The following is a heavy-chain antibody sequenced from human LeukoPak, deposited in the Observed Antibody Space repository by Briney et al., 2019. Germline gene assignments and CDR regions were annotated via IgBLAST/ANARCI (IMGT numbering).Heavy chain of an antibody. CDR2: IYTSGST. Sequence: SETLSLTCTVSGGSISSYYWSWIRQVAGKGLEWIGRIYTSGSTNYNPSLKSRVTMSVDTSKNQFSLKLTSVTAADTAVYYCARSPYSSSWYPFAPWGQGTLVTVSS. D-gene: IGHD6-13*01. CDR3: ARSPYSSSWYPFAP. J-gene: IGHJ5*02. V-gene: IGHV4-4*07. CDR1: GGSISSYY.